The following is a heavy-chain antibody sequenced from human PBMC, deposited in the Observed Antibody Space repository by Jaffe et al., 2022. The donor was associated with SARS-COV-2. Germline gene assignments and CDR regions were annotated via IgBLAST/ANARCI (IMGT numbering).Heavy chain of an antibody. CDR3: TTEAYYDFWSGREWGQPDDY. Sequence: EVQLVESGGGLVKPGGSLRLSCAASGFTFSNAWMSWVRQAPGKGLEWVGRIKSKTDGGTTDYAAPVKGRFTISRDDSKNTLYLQMNSLKTEDTAVYYCTTEAYYDFWSGREWGQPDDYWGQGTLVTVSS. V-gene: IGHV3-15*01. CDR2: IKSKTDGGTT. CDR1: GFTFSNAW. D-gene: IGHD3-3*01. J-gene: IGHJ4*02.